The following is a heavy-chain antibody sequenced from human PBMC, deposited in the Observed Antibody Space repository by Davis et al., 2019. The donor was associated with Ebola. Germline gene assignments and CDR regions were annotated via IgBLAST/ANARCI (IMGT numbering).Heavy chain of an antibody. Sequence: GGSLRLSCAASGFTFSDYYMSWIRQAPGKGLEWVSYISSSGSTIYYADSVKGRFTISRDNAKNSLYLQMNSLRAEDTAVYYWARDGVGGFGELLYVNWFDPWGQGTLVTVSS. CDR3: ARDGVGGFGELLYVNWFDP. D-gene: IGHD3-10*01. CDR1: GFTFSDYY. V-gene: IGHV3-11*01. CDR2: ISSSGSTI. J-gene: IGHJ5*02.